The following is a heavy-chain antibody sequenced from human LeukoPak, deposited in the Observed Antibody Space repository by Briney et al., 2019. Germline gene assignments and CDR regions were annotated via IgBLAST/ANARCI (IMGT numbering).Heavy chain of an antibody. CDR2: ISISSNYI. Sequence: GGSLRLSCAASGFTFSNYNMNWVRQAPGKGLEWVSCISISSNYIYYPDSVKGRFTISRDNAKNTLYLQMNSLRTEDTAVYYCARDQLYCTGGICYFDYWGQGTLVTVSS. V-gene: IGHV3-21*01. CDR1: GFTFSNYN. D-gene: IGHD2-8*02. CDR3: ARDQLYCTGGICYFDY. J-gene: IGHJ4*02.